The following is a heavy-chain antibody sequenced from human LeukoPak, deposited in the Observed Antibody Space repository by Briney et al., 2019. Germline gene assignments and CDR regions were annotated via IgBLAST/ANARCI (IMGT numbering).Heavy chain of an antibody. CDR3: ARDPNLPTSGSYPSPFDY. D-gene: IGHD1-26*01. Sequence: PSETLSLTCTVSGGSISSYYWSWIRQPPGKGLEWIGEINHSGSTNYNPSLKSRVTMSVDTSKNQFSLKLSSVTAADTAVYYCARDPNLPTSGSYPSPFDYWGQGTLVTVSS. J-gene: IGHJ4*02. V-gene: IGHV4-34*01. CDR2: INHSGST. CDR1: GGSISSYY.